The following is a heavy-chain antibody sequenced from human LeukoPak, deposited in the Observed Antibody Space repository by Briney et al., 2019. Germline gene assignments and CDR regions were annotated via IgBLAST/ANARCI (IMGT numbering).Heavy chain of an antibody. V-gene: IGHV3-33*01. CDR2: IWYDGSNK. J-gene: IGHJ4*02. CDR3: ARIWFGEASVDY. D-gene: IGHD3-10*01. Sequence: QPGRSLRLSCAASGFTFSNYGMHWVRQAPGKGLEWVAVIWYDGSNKYYADSVKGRFTISRDNSKNTLYLQMNSLRAEDTAVYYCARIWFGEASVDYWGQGTLVTVSS. CDR1: GFTFSNYG.